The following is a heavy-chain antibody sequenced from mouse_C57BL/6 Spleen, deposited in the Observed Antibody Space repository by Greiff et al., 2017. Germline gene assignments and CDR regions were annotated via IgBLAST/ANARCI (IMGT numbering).Heavy chain of an antibody. V-gene: IGHV1-15*01. CDR2: IDPETGGT. CDR1: GYTFTDYE. CDR3: TRYDYDYDEDYAMDY. Sequence: VKLQESGAELVRPGASVTLSCKASGYTFTDYEMHWVKQTPVHGLEWIGAIDPETGGTAYNQKFKGKAILTADKSSSTAYMELRSLTSEDSAVYYCTRYDYDYDEDYAMDYWGQGTSVTVSS. J-gene: IGHJ4*01. D-gene: IGHD2-4*01.